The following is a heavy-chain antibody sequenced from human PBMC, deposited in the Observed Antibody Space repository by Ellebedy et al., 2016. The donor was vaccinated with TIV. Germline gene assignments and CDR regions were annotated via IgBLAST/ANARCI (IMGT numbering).Heavy chain of an antibody. D-gene: IGHD1-14*01. CDR1: GCTFNSYV. J-gene: IGHJ4*02. Sequence: GESLKISCAASGCTFNSYVMSWVRQAPGKGLEWVTAISGSAGSTYYADSVKGRFTISRDNSKNTLFLQMNSLRAEDTAVYYCAKDRRGNNPGQFDYWGQGTLVTVSS. CDR3: AKDRRGNNPGQFDY. CDR2: ISGSAGST. V-gene: IGHV3-23*01.